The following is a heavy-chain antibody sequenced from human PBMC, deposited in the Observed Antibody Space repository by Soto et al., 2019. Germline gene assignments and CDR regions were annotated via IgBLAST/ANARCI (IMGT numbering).Heavy chain of an antibody. J-gene: IGHJ1*01. D-gene: IGHD3-3*01. CDR1: GFTFSSYA. Sequence: GGSLRLSCAASGFTFSSYAMSWVRQAPGKGLEWVSAISGSGGSTYYADSVKGRFTISRDNSKNTLYLQMNSLRAEDTAVYYCAKHTVFAVARPPMGYIQYRGPGILVTVFS. V-gene: IGHV3-23*01. CDR2: ISGSGGST. CDR3: AKHTVFAVARPPMGYIQY.